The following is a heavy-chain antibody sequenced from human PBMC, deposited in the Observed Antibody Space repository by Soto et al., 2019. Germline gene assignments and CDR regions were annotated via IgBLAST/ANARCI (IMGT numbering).Heavy chain of an antibody. CDR2: IKSKTDGGTT. CDR1: GFTFSNAW. CDR3: TTDSRYLSTLYSSGWYRGY. J-gene: IGHJ4*02. Sequence: GGSLRLSCAASGFTFSNAWMSWVRQAPGKGLEWVGRIKSKTDGGTTDYAAPVKGRFTISRDDSKNTLYLQMNSLKTEDTAVYYCTTDSRYLSTLYSSGWYRGYWGQGTLVTVSS. D-gene: IGHD6-19*01. V-gene: IGHV3-15*01.